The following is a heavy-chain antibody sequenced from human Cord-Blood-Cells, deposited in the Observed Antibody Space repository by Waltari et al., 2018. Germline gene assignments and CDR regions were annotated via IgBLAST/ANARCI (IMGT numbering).Heavy chain of an antibody. D-gene: IGHD3-3*01. Sequence: QVQLQESGPGLVKPSQTLSLTCTVSGGSISSGGYYWSWIRQHPGKGLEWIGYIYYSGSTYYNPSLKSRVTISVDTSKNQFSLKLSSVTAADTAVYYCARGDYDFWSGYYDAFDIWGQGTMVTVSS. V-gene: IGHV4-31*03. J-gene: IGHJ3*02. CDR2: IYYSGST. CDR1: GGSISSGGYY. CDR3: ARGDYDFWSGYYDAFDI.